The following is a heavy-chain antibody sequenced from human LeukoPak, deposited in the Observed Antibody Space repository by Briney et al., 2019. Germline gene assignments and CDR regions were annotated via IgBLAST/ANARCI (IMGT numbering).Heavy chain of an antibody. J-gene: IGHJ4*02. V-gene: IGHV4-39*07. CDR3: ARGYTGTHFDF. CDR1: GGSISSSSYY. Sequence: SETLSLTCTVSGGSISSSSYYWGWIRQPPGKGLEWIGYIYHSGNINQNPSLKSRVTTSIDTSKNQFSLKVNSVTAADTAVYYCARGYTGTHFDFWGQGTLVTVSS. CDR2: IYHSGNI. D-gene: IGHD6-13*01.